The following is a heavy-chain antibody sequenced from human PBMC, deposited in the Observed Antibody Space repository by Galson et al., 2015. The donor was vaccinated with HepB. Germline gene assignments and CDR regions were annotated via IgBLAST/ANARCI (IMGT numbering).Heavy chain of an antibody. Sequence: LRLSCAASGFTFATYGMHWVRQAPGEGLEWVAVTGHDDRYKGYADSVRGRFTISRDNSKNTLNVQMNSLRADDTAVYYCAAGYYYGDLGRDWGQGTLVIVSS. V-gene: IGHV3-33*01. CDR3: AAGYYYGDLGRD. CDR2: TGHDDRYK. J-gene: IGHJ4*02. D-gene: IGHD3-22*01. CDR1: GFTFATYG.